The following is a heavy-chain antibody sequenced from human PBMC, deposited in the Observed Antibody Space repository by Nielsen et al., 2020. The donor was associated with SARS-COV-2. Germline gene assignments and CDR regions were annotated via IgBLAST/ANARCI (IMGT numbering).Heavy chain of an antibody. D-gene: IGHD6-19*01. Sequence: SETLSLTCTVSGGSVSSGSYYWSWIRQPPGKGLEWIGYIYYSGSTNYNPSLKSRVTISVDTSKNQFSLKLSSVTAADTAVYYCARGGASSGWPTGFDYWGQGTLVTVSS. CDR2: IYYSGST. CDR1: GGSVSSGSYY. CDR3: ARGGASSGWPTGFDY. J-gene: IGHJ4*02. V-gene: IGHV4-61*01.